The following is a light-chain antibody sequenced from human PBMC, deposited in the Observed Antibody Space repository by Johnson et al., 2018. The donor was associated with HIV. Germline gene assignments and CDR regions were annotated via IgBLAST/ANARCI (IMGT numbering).Light chain of an antibody. V-gene: IGLV1-51*02. CDR3: GIWDASLSPLYV. Sequence: QAALTKPPSVSAAPGQTVNISCSGNVSNIESYFVSWYQQLPGAAPTLLIYEDNKRPSGIPDRFSGSKSGATATLGIPGLQTGDEADYYCGIWDASLSPLYVFGTGTTITVL. CDR2: EDN. CDR1: VSNIESYF. J-gene: IGLJ1*01.